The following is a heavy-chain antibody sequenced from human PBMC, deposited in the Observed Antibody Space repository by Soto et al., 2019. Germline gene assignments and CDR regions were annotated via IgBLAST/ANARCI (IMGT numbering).Heavy chain of an antibody. CDR2: INAGNGNT. V-gene: IGHV1-3*01. D-gene: IGHD3-16*02. J-gene: IGHJ4*02. CDR3: ARGLDDYVWGSYRYAPFDY. Sequence: ASVKVSCKASGYTFTSYAMHWVRQAPGQRLEWMGWINAGNGNTKYSQKFQGRVTITGDTSASTAYMELSSLRSEDTAVYYCARGLDDYVWGSYRYAPFDYWGQGTLVTVSS. CDR1: GYTFTSYA.